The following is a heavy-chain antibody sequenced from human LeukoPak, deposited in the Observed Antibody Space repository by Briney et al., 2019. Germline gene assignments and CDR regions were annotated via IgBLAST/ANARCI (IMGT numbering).Heavy chain of an antibody. J-gene: IGHJ6*03. Sequence: SETLSLTCAVYGGSFSGYYWSWIRQPPGKGLEWIGEINHSGSTNYNPSLKSRVTISVDTSKNQFSLKLSSVTAADTAVYYCARVGAYYDILTGHGGYYYMDVWGKGTTVTISS. CDR1: GGSFSGYY. V-gene: IGHV4-34*01. CDR3: ARVGAYYDILTGHGGYYYMDV. D-gene: IGHD3-9*01. CDR2: INHSGST.